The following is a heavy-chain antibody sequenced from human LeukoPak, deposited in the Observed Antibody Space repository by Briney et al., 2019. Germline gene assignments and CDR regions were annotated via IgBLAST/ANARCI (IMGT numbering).Heavy chain of an antibody. Sequence: PGGSLRLSCAASGFTFEDHGMSWVRQVPGKGLEWVSGIHWSGVGTGYAASVKGRFTISRDNAKNSLYSQMNSLRVEDTALCHCVRGGYAGNSDLWGQGTLVTVSS. D-gene: IGHD4-23*01. CDR2: IHWSGVGT. CDR1: GFTFEDHG. CDR3: VRGGYAGNSDL. J-gene: IGHJ4*02. V-gene: IGHV3-20*01.